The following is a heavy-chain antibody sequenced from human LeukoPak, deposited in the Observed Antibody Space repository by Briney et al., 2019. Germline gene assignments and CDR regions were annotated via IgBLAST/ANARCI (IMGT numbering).Heavy chain of an antibody. V-gene: IGHV3-9*01. J-gene: IGHJ4*02. CDR2: ISWNSGGI. CDR1: GFTFDDYA. CDR3: AKDISGREDYGVYVFDY. Sequence: PGGSLRLSCAASGFTFDDYAMHWVRQAPGKGLEWVTGISWNSGGIGYADSVKGRFTISRDNAKNSLYLLMNSLRPEDTALYYCAKDISGREDYGVYVFDYWGQGTLVTVSS. D-gene: IGHD4-17*01.